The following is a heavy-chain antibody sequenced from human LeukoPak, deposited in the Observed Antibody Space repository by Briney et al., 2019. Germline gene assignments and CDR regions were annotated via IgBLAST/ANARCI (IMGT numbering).Heavy chain of an antibody. CDR1: GYTFTDYY. D-gene: IGHD3-22*01. V-gene: IGHV1-2*02. CDR2: INPNRGGT. Sequence: GASVKVSCKASGYTFTDYYMHWVRQAPGQGLEWIGWINPNRGGTNYAQKFQGRVTMTRDTSISTAYMELSRLKSDDTALYYCARVHFYDSSGYSLINPWGQGTLVTVSS. J-gene: IGHJ4*02. CDR3: ARVHFYDSSGYSLINP.